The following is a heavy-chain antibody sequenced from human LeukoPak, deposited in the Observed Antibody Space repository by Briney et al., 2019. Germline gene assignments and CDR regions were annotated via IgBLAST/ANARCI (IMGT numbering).Heavy chain of an antibody. Sequence: PGGSLRLSCAASGFTFSSYAMPWVRQAPGKGLEWVAVISYDGSNKYYADSVKGRFTISRDNSKNTLYLQMNSLRAEDTAVYYCAAPGDSSSFNYWGQGTLVTVSS. D-gene: IGHD6-13*01. J-gene: IGHJ4*02. CDR1: GFTFSSYA. CDR3: AAPGDSSSFNY. V-gene: IGHV3-30*01. CDR2: ISYDGSNK.